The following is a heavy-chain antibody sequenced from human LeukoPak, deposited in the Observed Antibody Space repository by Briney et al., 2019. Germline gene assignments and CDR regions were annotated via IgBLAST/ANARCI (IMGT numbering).Heavy chain of an antibody. CDR2: ISWYGRST. J-gene: IGHJ6*03. CDR1: GYPLEDYA. Sequence: GGSLRLSCAPSGYPLEDYAMHWVRQAPGKGLEWVSLISWYGRSTYYADSVKARFTMSRDNSKNSLYLQMNSLRAEDTALYYCAKDRAPRELDLPYYYMDVWGKGTTVTVSS. V-gene: IGHV3-43D*03. D-gene: IGHD1-7*01. CDR3: AKDRAPRELDLPYYYMDV.